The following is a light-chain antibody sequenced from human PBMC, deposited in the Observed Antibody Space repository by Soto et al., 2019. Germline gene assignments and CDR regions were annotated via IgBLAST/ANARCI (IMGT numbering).Light chain of an antibody. CDR2: GNS. CDR3: QSYDSSLSLYV. CDR1: SSNIGAGYD. V-gene: IGLV1-40*01. Sequence: QSALTQPPSVSGAPGQRVTISCTGSSSNIGAGYDVHWYQQLPGTAPKLLIYGNSNRPSGVPDRFSGSKSGTSASLAITGLQAEDEADYYCQSYDSSLSLYVFGTGTKDTVL. J-gene: IGLJ1*01.